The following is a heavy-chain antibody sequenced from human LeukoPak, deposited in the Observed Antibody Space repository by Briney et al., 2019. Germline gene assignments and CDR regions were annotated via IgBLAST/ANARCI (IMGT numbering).Heavy chain of an antibody. V-gene: IGHV4-31*03. CDR1: GRSISSGGYD. CDR2: IYYSGNP. D-gene: IGHD3-10*01. J-gene: IGHJ4*02. Sequence: SETLSLTCTVSGRSISSGGYDWSWLRQHPGNGLEDMGYIYYSGNPYYNPSLKSRVTISLDRSQNQFSLRLMSVTAADTAVYYCPRESSSEHLSLDYWGQGTLVTVSS. CDR3: PRESSSEHLSLDY.